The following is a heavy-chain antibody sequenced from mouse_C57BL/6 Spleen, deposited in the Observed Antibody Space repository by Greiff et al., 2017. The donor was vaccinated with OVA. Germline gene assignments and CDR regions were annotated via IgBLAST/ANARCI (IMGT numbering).Heavy chain of an antibody. CDR1: GFTFSDYG. Sequence: DVHLVESGGGLVKPGGSLKLSCAASGFTFSDYGMHWVRQAPEKGLEWVAYISSGSSTIYYADTVKGRFTISRDNAKNTLFLQMTSLRSEDTAMYYCARHGGDWGQGTTLTVSS. V-gene: IGHV5-17*01. J-gene: IGHJ2*01. CDR3: ARHGGD. CDR2: ISSGSSTI.